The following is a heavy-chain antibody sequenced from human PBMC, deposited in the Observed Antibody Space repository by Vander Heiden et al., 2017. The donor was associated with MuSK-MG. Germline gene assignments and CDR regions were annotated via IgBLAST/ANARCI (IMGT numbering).Heavy chain of an antibody. J-gene: IGHJ6*03. CDR3: AKEGIQTTVTTKTYYYYYMDV. V-gene: IGHV3-23*01. D-gene: IGHD4-17*01. CDR2: ISGSGGST. Sequence: EGQLWESGGGWVQPGGSRRLSCTALGFTFSSYALGRVRQASGKGLEWVSAISGSGGSTYYADSVKGRFTTSRDNTKNTLYLQMNSLRAEDTAVYYCAKEGIQTTVTTKTYYYYYMDVWGKGTTVTVSS. CDR1: GFTFSSYA.